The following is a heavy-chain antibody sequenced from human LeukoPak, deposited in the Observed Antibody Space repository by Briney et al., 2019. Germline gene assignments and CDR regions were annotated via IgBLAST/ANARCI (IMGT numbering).Heavy chain of an antibody. J-gene: IGHJ3*02. CDR2: IYSDDTGGRT. V-gene: IGHV3-53*01. Sequence: GGSLRLSCAASGFIVSSNYMSWVRQAPGKGLEWVSVIYSDDTGGRTYYADSVKGRFTISRDNSKNTVYLQMNSLRAEDTAVYYCARDPPEWEHAYDIWGQGTMVTVSS. D-gene: IGHD1-26*01. CDR3: ARDPPEWEHAYDI. CDR1: GFIVSSNY.